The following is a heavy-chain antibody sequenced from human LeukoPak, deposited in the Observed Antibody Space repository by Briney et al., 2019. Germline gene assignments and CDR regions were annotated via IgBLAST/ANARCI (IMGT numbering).Heavy chain of an antibody. V-gene: IGHV1-46*01. D-gene: IGHD5-18*01. J-gene: IGHJ6*02. CDR2: INPSGGST. Sequence: ASVKVSCKASGYTFTSYYMHWVRQAPGQGLEWMGIINPSGGSTSYAQKFQGRVTMTRDTSTSTVYMELSSLRSEDTAVYYCARDLAGGTAMVVYYYYGMDVWGQGTTVTVYS. CDR3: ARDLAGGTAMVVYYYYGMDV. CDR1: GYTFTSYY.